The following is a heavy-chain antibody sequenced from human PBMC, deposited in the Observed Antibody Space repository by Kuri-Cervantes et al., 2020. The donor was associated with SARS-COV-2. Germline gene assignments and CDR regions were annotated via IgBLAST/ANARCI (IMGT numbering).Heavy chain of an antibody. Sequence: SETLSLTCTVSGYSISSGYYWGWIRQPPGKGLEWIGSIYHSGSTYYNPSLKSRVTISVDTSKNQFSLKLSSVTAADTAVYYCARSHSLYGGSSSPWDYWGQGTLVTVSS. CDR3: ARSHSLYGGSSSPWDY. J-gene: IGHJ4*02. V-gene: IGHV4-38-2*02. CDR2: IYHSGST. CDR1: GYSISSGYY. D-gene: IGHD4-23*01.